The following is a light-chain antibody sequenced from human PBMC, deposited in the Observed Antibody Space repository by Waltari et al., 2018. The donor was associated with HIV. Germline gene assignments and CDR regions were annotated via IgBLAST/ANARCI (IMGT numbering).Light chain of an antibody. Sequence: QSALTQPASVSGSPGQSITISCTGTSSDVGGYNLVSWYQQHPGTATKLMIFEVSKRPSGFSNRFSGSNSGNTASLTIAGLQAEDEADYYCCAYAGSTTYVIFGGGTKLTVL. CDR2: EVS. CDR1: SSDVGGYNL. J-gene: IGLJ2*01. V-gene: IGLV2-23*02. CDR3: CAYAGSTTYVI.